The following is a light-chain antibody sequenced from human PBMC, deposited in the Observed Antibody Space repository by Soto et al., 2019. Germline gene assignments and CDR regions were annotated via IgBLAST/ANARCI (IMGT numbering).Light chain of an antibody. V-gene: IGKV1-5*01. Sequence: DIQMIQSPSTLSASVGDRVTITCRASQSISSWLAWYQQKPGKAPKLLIYDASSLESGVPSRFSGSGSGTEFTLTISSLQPDDFATYSCQQYNSYWTFGQGTRW. CDR3: QQYNSYWT. J-gene: IGKJ1*01. CDR1: QSISSW. CDR2: DAS.